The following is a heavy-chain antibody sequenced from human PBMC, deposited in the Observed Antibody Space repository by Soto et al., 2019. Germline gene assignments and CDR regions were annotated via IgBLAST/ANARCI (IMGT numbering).Heavy chain of an antibody. V-gene: IGHV4-59*02. Sequence: SETLSLTCKISGGSVSVYYWSWIRQSTGQGLEWIGDIYASGRPYYNPALRSRGTIPADTSKNQIALKLTSPTAADTAVYYCARGVGSSPPQYWGRGTLVTVSS. D-gene: IGHD1-26*01. CDR3: ARGVGSSPPQY. CDR2: IYASGRP. CDR1: GGSVSVYY. J-gene: IGHJ4*02.